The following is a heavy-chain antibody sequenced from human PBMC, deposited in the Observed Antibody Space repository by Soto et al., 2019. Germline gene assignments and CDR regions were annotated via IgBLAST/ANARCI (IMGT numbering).Heavy chain of an antibody. J-gene: IGHJ4*01. CDR1: GDSVSSNSAG. V-gene: IGHV6-1*01. CDR2: TYYRSKWYY. CDR3: ARGEQYSGRIFDY. Sequence: QTLSLTSAITGDSVSSNSAGCSLVRHSPSRGLEWLGRTYYRSKWYYEYAVPVRGRITINPDTSKNQYSLQLNSVTPEDTAVYLCARGEQYSGRIFDYWGQGTLVTVSS. D-gene: IGHD1-26*01.